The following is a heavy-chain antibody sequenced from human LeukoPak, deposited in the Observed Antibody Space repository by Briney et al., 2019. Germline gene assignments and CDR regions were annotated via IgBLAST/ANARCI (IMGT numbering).Heavy chain of an antibody. CDR2: VNGYGNST. J-gene: IGHJ3*02. CDR3: SVGVITGTFHI. Sequence: GGSLRLSCAASGFTFSDYWMHWVRQAPGEGLVWVSRVNGYGNSTSYADSVKGRYTISRENAKNTLYLQMSSLRAEDTAVYYCSVGVITGTFHIWGQGTMVTVSS. CDR1: GFTFSDYW. D-gene: IGHD3-16*02. V-gene: IGHV3-74*01.